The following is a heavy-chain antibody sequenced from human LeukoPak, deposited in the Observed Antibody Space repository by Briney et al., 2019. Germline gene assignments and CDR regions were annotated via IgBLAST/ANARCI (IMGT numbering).Heavy chain of an antibody. CDR1: GFTFSRYG. CDR3: AKDHLPGIVVADRDY. Sequence: HPGGSLRLSCAASGFTFSRYGMSWVRQAPGKGLEWVSAISGSGGSTYYADSVKGRFTIPRDNSKNTLYLQINSLRAEDTAVYYCAKDHLPGIVVADRDYWGQGTLVTVSS. V-gene: IGHV3-23*01. J-gene: IGHJ4*02. CDR2: ISGSGGST. D-gene: IGHD6-19*01.